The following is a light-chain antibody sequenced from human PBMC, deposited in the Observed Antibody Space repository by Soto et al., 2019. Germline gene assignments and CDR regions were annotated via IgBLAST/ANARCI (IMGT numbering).Light chain of an antibody. Sequence: IAMTQSPASLSASVGDRVTITCRASQTIATYLNGFQHKSGRAPKLLIYTSSSVNSGVSSRFRGSGSGTDFTLTINDVQPEDSATYYCQQSYSSLVTFGAGTKVEIK. V-gene: IGKV1-39*01. CDR2: TSS. J-gene: IGKJ4*01. CDR3: QQSYSSLVT. CDR1: QTIATY.